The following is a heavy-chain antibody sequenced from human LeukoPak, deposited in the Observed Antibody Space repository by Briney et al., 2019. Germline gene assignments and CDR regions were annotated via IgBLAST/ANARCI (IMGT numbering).Heavy chain of an antibody. CDR2: IYSSGST. J-gene: IGHJ5*02. V-gene: IGHV3-53*01. D-gene: IGHD2-21*01. CDR1: GFTVSGNY. Sequence: GGSLRLSCAASGFTVSGNYMSWVRQAPGKGLEWVSVIYSSGSTYYADSVKGRFTISRDNSKNTLYLQMNSLRPEDTAVYYCARDGVFGTFDPWGQGTLVTVSS. CDR3: ARDGVFGTFDP.